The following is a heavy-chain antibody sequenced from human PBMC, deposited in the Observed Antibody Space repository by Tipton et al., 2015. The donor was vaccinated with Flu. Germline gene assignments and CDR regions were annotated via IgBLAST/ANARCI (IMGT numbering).Heavy chain of an antibody. V-gene: IGHV3-23*01. D-gene: IGHD2-15*01. J-gene: IGHJ6*02. CDR3: AKAVVVSRAYYSGMDV. CDR2: ISGGGDST. CDR1: GFTFTNYA. Sequence: SLRLSCAASGFTFTNYAMSWVRQTPGKGLEWVSGISGGGDSTYYADSVKGRFTISRDNSKNTLFLQMNSLRAEDTAVYYCAKAVVVSRAYYSGMDVWGQGTTVTVSS.